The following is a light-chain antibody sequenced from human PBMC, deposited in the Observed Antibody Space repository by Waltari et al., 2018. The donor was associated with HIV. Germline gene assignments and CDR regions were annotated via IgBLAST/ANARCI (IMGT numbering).Light chain of an antibody. Sequence: QSALTQPPSASGSPGQSVTISCPGTSSDAGGSHYVYWYQQHPGKAPKLMIYEVTKRPSGVPDRFSGSKSGNTASLTVSGLQAEDEADYYCSSYAGRVFGTGTKVTVL. V-gene: IGLV2-8*01. CDR2: EVT. CDR3: SSYAGRV. J-gene: IGLJ1*01. CDR1: SSDAGGSHY.